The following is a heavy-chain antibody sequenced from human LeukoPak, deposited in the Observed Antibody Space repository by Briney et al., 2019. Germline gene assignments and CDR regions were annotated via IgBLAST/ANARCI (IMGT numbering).Heavy chain of an antibody. J-gene: IGHJ4*02. V-gene: IGHV4-39*01. Sequence: SETLSLTCTVSGGSISSTYDHWDWIRQPPGKGLEWLGSIRYSGTTYYNPSLKGRVTIFVDTSNNQFSLRLRSETAADTAVYYCARRLHYFDYWGQGSLVTVSS. CDR1: GGSISSTYDH. CDR2: IRYSGTT. D-gene: IGHD2-21*02. CDR3: ARRLHYFDY.